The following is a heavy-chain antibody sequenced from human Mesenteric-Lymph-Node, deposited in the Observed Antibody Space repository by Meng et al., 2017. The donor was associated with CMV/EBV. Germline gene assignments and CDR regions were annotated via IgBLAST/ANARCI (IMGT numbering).Heavy chain of an antibody. V-gene: IGHV3-23*01. CDR2: ISGSGGRT. CDR3: AKGPPIQQLPSEAWFDP. D-gene: IGHD6-13*01. J-gene: IGHJ5*02. Sequence: GESLKISCAASGFTFSNYAMSWVRQGPGKGLEWVSAISGSGGRTYYADSVKGRFTISRDNSKNTLYLQMNSLRAEDTALYYCAKGPPIQQLPSEAWFDPWGQGTLVTVSS. CDR1: GFTFSNYA.